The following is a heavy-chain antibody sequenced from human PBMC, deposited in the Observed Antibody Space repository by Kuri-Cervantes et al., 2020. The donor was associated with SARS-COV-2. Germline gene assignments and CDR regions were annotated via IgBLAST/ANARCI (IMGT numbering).Heavy chain of an antibody. CDR3: ARGTYSGSYVDAFDI. D-gene: IGHD1-26*01. Sequence: ASVKVSCKASGYTFTSYGISWVRQAPGQGLEWMGWISAYNGNTNYAQKLQGRVTMTTDTSTSTAYMELSSLRSEDTAVYYCARGTYSGSYVDAFDIWGQGTMVTVSS. V-gene: IGHV1-18*01. CDR1: GYTFTSYG. J-gene: IGHJ3*02. CDR2: ISAYNGNT.